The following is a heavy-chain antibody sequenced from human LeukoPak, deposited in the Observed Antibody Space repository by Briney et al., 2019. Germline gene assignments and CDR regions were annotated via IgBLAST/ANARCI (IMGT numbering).Heavy chain of an antibody. CDR1: GGTFISYA. J-gene: IGHJ4*02. V-gene: IGHV1-69*13. Sequence: ASVKVSCKASGGTFISYAISWVRQAPGQGLEWMGGIIPIFGTANYAQKFQGRVTITADESTSTAYMELSSLRSEDTAVYYCATPRGHYDSSGYYAPFDYWGQGTLVTVSS. CDR2: IIPIFGTA. CDR3: ATPRGHYDSSGYYAPFDY. D-gene: IGHD3-22*01.